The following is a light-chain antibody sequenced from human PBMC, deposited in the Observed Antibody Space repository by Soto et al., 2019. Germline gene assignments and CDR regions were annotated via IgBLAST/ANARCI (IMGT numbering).Light chain of an antibody. V-gene: IGKV1-27*01. CDR1: QGISSF. Sequence: DVQMTQSPSSLSASVGDRVTITCRASQGISSFLAWYQQIPGKVPKLLIYSASTLQSGAPSRFSGSGSGTDFTLTISRLQPEDIATYYCQKYDFDPPATVGQGTKVDIK. J-gene: IGKJ1*01. CDR3: QKYDFDPPAT. CDR2: SAS.